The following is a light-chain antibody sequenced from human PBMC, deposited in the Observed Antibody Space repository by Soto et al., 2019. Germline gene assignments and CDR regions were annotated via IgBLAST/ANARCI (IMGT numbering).Light chain of an antibody. J-gene: IGKJ2*01. CDR1: QSVSSSY. CDR2: GAS. CDR3: QQYGSSPRYN. V-gene: IGKV3-20*01. Sequence: EIVLTQSPGTLSLSPGERATLSCRASQSVSSSYLACYQQNPGQAPRLLIYGASSRATGIPDRFSGSGSGTDFTLTISRLEPEDFEVYYCQQYGSSPRYNFGQGTKLEIK.